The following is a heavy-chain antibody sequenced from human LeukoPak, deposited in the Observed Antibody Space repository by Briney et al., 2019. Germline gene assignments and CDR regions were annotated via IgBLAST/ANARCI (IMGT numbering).Heavy chain of an antibody. CDR3: ARDSSGWDTNDAFDI. CDR1: GFTFSSYA. V-gene: IGHV3-48*03. CDR2: ISSSGNTI. D-gene: IGHD6-19*01. J-gene: IGHJ3*02. Sequence: GGSLRLSCAASGFTFSSYAMNWVRQAPGRGLEWVSYISSSGNTIYYADSVKGRFTISRDNAKNSLYLQMNSLRAEDTAVYYCARDSSGWDTNDAFDIWGQGTMVTVSS.